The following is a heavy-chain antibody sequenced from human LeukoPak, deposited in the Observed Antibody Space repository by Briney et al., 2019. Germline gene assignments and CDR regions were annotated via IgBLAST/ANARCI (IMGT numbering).Heavy chain of an antibody. CDR1: GFTFNVFH. CDR3: ARASGGWDLDY. V-gene: IGHV3-21*01. D-gene: IGHD1-26*01. J-gene: IGHJ4*01. Sequence: PGGSLRLSCAASGFTFNVFHMNWVHQAPGKGLEWISSITSSGTYITYADSIQGRFTISRDNAKNSLYLQMNSLRVDDTALYYCARASGGWDLDYWGHGTLVTVSS. CDR2: ITSSGTYI.